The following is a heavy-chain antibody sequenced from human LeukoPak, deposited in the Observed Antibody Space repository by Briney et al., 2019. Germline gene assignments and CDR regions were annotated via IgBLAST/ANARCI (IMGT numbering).Heavy chain of an antibody. D-gene: IGHD3-22*01. CDR3: ARDYYDSNNYYYFDS. V-gene: IGHV1-2*02. Sequence: ASVKVSCKASGYTFTGYSMHWVRQAPGQGLEWMGWINPNSGGTNYAQKFQGRVTMTRDTSISTAYVELSRLRSDDTAVYYCARDYYDSNNYYYFDSWGQGTLVTVSS. CDR2: INPNSGGT. CDR1: GYTFTGYS. J-gene: IGHJ4*02.